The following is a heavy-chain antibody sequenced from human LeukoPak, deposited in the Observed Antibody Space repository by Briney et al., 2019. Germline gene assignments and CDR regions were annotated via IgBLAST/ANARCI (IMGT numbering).Heavy chain of an antibody. D-gene: IGHD3-22*01. J-gene: IGHJ4*02. CDR2: IYYSGST. Sequence: SETLSLTCTVSGASISSYYWSWIRQPPGKGLEWIGYIYYSGSTNYNPSLKSRVTISVDTSKNQFSLKLSSVTAADTAVYYCARGRSGYYYLYYFDYWGQGTLVTVSS. CDR1: GASISSYY. CDR3: ARGRSGYYYLYYFDY. V-gene: IGHV4-59*12.